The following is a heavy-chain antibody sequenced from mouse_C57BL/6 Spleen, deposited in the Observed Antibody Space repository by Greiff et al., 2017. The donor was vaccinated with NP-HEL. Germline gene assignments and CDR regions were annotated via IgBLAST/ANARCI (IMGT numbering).Heavy chain of an antibody. D-gene: IGHD1-1*01. CDR1: GFTFSNYW. Sequence: EVKLEESGGGLVQPGGSMKLSCVASGFTFSNYWMNWVRQSPEKGLEWVAQIRLKSDNYATNYAESVKGRFTISRDDSKSSVYLQMSNLRAEDTGIYYCTGGYGSSDYWGKGTTLTVSS. CDR3: TGGYGSSDY. J-gene: IGHJ2*01. V-gene: IGHV6-3*01. CDR2: IRLKSDNYAT.